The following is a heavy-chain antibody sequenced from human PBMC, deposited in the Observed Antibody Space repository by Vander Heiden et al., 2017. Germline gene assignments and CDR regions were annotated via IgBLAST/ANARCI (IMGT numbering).Heavy chain of an antibody. CDR2: ISWNSGSI. Sequence: EVQLVESGGGLVQPGRSLSLSCAAPGVTFADYAMHWVRQAPGKGLEWVSGISWNSGSIGYADSVKGRFTISRDNAKNSLYLQMNSLRAEDTALYYCAKDSNPYYYGSGVDYWGQGTLVTVSS. D-gene: IGHD3-10*01. CDR1: GVTFADYA. CDR3: AKDSNPYYYGSGVDY. J-gene: IGHJ4*02. V-gene: IGHV3-9*01.